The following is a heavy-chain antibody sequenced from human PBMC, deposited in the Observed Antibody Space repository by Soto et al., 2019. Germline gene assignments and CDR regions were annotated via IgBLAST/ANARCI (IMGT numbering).Heavy chain of an antibody. J-gene: IGHJ4*02. Sequence: QVQLVQSGAEVKKPGASVKVSCKASGYTFTSYAMHWVRQAPGQRLEWMGWINAGNGNTKHSQKFQGRVTITRDTSASTAYMERSNLRSDETAVYYCARVGIAAAAPFDYWGQGTLVTVSS. D-gene: IGHD6-13*01. CDR1: GYTFTSYA. CDR2: INAGNGNT. CDR3: ARVGIAAAAPFDY. V-gene: IGHV1-3*01.